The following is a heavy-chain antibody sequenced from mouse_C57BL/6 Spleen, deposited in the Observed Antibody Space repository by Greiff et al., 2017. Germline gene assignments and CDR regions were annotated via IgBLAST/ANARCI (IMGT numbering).Heavy chain of an antibody. D-gene: IGHD2-3*01. CDR3: ATGDGYYGRFAY. CDR1: GYTFTDYN. J-gene: IGHJ3*01. Sequence: EVQLQQSGPELVKPGASVKIPCKASGYTFTDYNMDWVKQSHGKSLEWIGDINPNNGGTIYNQKFKGKATLTVDKSSSTAYMELRSLTSEDTAVYYCATGDGYYGRFAYWGQGTLVTVSA. CDR2: INPNNGGT. V-gene: IGHV1-18*01.